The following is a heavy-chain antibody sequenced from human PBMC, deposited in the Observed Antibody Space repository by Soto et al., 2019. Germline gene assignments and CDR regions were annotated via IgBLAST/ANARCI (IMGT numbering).Heavy chain of an antibody. V-gene: IGHV1-69*02. J-gene: IGHJ6*02. Sequence: QVQLVQSGAEVKKPGSSVKVSCKASGGTFSSYTISWVRQAPGQGLEWMGRIIPILGIANYAQKFQGRVTITADKSTSTAYMELSSLRSEDTAVYYCARSGEMAPPDYYGMDVWGQGTTVTVSS. CDR3: ARSGEMAPPDYYGMDV. CDR2: IIPILGIA. CDR1: GGTFSSYT. D-gene: IGHD3-10*01.